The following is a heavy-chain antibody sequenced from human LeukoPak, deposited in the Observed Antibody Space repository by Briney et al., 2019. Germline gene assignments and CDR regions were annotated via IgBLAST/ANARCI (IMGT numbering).Heavy chain of an antibody. CDR2: IYYSGST. Sequence: SQTLSLTCTASGGSISSGGYYWSWIRQHPGKGLEWIGYIYYSGSTYYNPSLKSRVTISVDTSKNQFSLKLSSVTAADTAVYYCARDGGRYSYGTIVNYFDYWGQGTLVTVSS. D-gene: IGHD5-18*01. CDR1: GGSISSGGYY. J-gene: IGHJ4*02. CDR3: ARDGGRYSYGTIVNYFDY. V-gene: IGHV4-31*03.